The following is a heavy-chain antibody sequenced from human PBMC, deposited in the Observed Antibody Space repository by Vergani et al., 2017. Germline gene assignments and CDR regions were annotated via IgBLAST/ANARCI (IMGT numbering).Heavy chain of an antibody. V-gene: IGHV3-23*01. D-gene: IGHD3-3*01. CDR1: GFTFNSYA. CDR2: SSGSGGST. J-gene: IGHJ4*02. CDR3: AKDRGVWSGYPDY. Sequence: QLLESGGGLIQPGGSLRLSCAASGFTFNSYAMTWVRQAPGKGRGWVSASSGSGGSTDYADSVKGRFTISRDNAKNTLYLQRNSLRADDTAVDYCAKDRGVWSGYPDYWGQGTLVTVSS.